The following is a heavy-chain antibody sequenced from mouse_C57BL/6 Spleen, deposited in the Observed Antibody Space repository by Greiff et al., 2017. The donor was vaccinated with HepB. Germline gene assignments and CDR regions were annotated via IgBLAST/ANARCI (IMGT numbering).Heavy chain of an antibody. CDR3: ARSLITTVVDYYAMDY. D-gene: IGHD1-1*01. V-gene: IGHV1-53*01. Sequence: VQLQQPGTELVKPGASVKLSCKASGYTFTSYWMHWVKQRPGQGLEWIENINPSNGGTNYNEKFKSKATLTVDKSSSTAYMQLSSLTSEDSAVYYCARSLITTVVDYYAMDYWGQGTSVTVSS. CDR1: GYTFTSYW. J-gene: IGHJ4*01. CDR2: INPSNGGT.